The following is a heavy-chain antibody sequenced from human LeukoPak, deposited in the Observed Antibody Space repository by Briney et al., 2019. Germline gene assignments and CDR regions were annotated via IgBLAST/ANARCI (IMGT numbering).Heavy chain of an antibody. CDR1: GFTFSSYG. CDR3: ARGIAAAGVLFDY. Sequence: GGSLRLSCAASGFTFSSYGMHWVRQAPGKGLEWVSVIYSGGSTYYADSVKGRFTISRDNSKNTLYLQMNSLRAEDTAVYYCARGIAAAGVLFDYWGQGTLVTVSS. J-gene: IGHJ4*02. D-gene: IGHD6-13*01. V-gene: IGHV3-53*01. CDR2: IYSGGST.